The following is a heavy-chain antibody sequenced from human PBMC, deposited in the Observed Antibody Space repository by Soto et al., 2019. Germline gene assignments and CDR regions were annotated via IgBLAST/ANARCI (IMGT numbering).Heavy chain of an antibody. CDR1: GFTFTSHA. Sequence: QVQLVQSGAEVKKPGASVKVCCKASGFTFTSHAIQWVRQAPGQRLEWMGWINAGNGNAKYSQRFQGRVTIVRDTSARTSYMELSSLRSADTAVYFCARSSFYGSGSWDYYGLDVWGQGTTVTVSS. CDR2: INAGNGNA. V-gene: IGHV1-3*01. D-gene: IGHD3-10*01. J-gene: IGHJ6*02. CDR3: ARSSFYGSGSWDYYGLDV.